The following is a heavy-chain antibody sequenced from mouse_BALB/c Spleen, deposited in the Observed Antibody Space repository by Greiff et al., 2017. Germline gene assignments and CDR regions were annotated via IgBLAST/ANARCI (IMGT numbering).Heavy chain of an antibody. D-gene: IGHD2-3*01. V-gene: IGHV2-9*02. CDR2: IWAGGST. J-gene: IGHJ3*01. CDR1: GFSLTSYG. Sequence: VMLVESGPGLVAPSQSLSITCTVSGFSLTSYGVHWVRQPPGKGLEWLGVIWAGGSTNYNSALMSRLSISKDNSKSQVFLKMNSLQTDDPAMYYCAREDGYYGGFAYWGQGTLVTVSA. CDR3: AREDGYYGGFAY.